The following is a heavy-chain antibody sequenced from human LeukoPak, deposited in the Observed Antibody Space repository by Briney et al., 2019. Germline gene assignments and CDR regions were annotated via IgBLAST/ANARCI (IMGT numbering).Heavy chain of an antibody. D-gene: IGHD3-3*01. CDR3: ARVNGRGRITIFGAHGGWFDP. CDR2: IYYSGST. Sequence: SETPSLTCTVSGGSISSYCWSWIRQPPGKGLEWIGYIYYSGSTNYNPSLKSRVTISVDTSKNQFSLKLSSVTAADTAVYYCARVNGRGRITIFGAHGGWFDPWGQGTLVTVSS. CDR1: GGSISSYC. J-gene: IGHJ5*02. V-gene: IGHV4-59*01.